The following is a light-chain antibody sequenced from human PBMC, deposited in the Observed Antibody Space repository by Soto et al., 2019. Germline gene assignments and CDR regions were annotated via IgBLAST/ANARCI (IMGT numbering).Light chain of an antibody. J-gene: IGKJ1*01. CDR1: QSISSW. Sequence: DIQMTQSPSTLSASVGDRVTITCRASQSISSWLAWYQQKPGKAPKLLIYHAYSLESGVPSRFSGSESGTEFTLTINSLQPDDFAAYYCQQYNSYPWTFXQGTKVDIK. CDR3: QQYNSYPWT. CDR2: HAY. V-gene: IGKV1-5*01.